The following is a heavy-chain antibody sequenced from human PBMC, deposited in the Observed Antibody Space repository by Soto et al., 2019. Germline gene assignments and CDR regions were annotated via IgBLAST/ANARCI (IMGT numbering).Heavy chain of an antibody. Sequence: ASVKVSCKASGYTFTGYYMHWVRQAPGQGLEWMGWINPNSGGTNYAQKFQGWVTMTRDTSISTAYMELSRLRSDDTAVYYCAREGPPEKISYYDLWSGSYNWFDPWGQGTLVTVSS. V-gene: IGHV1-2*04. CDR3: AREGPPEKISYYDLWSGSYNWFDP. J-gene: IGHJ5*02. CDR1: GYTFTGYY. D-gene: IGHD3-3*01. CDR2: INPNSGGT.